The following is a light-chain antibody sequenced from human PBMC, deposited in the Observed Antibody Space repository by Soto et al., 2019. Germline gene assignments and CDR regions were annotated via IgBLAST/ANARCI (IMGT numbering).Light chain of an antibody. CDR1: SSDVAGYNH. Sequence: QSALTQPASVSGSPGQSITISCTGTSSDVAGYNHVSWYQHHPGKAPKLMIYEVTKRPSGVSNRFSGSKSGDTASLTISGLQAEDEADYYCCSYAGSSTWVFGGGTQLTVL. J-gene: IGLJ7*01. CDR3: CSYAGSSTWV. CDR2: EVT. V-gene: IGLV2-23*02.